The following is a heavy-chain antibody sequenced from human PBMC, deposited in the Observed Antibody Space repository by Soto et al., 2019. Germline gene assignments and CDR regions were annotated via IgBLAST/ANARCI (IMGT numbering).Heavy chain of an antibody. D-gene: IGHD6-19*01. CDR1: GDSISGSNFY. Sequence: QLQLQESGPGLVKSSETLSLACTVSGDSISGSNFYWSWSRQSPGKRLEWIGIIYYNGKKYHYTPSLKKRVAVSVDSSKKQVTRRVCSGTAAYTATCFCARHARSGWHENGFDPWGQGALVTVSS. J-gene: IGHJ5*02. V-gene: IGHV4-39*01. CDR2: IYYNGKK. CDR3: ARHARSGWHENGFDP.